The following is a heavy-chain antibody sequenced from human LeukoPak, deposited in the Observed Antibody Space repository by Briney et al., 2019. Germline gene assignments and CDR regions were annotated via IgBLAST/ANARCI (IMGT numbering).Heavy chain of an antibody. Sequence: AVKVSCKAPLGTFISYAISWVRQARGRGLEWMGGLIPIFGTANYAQKLQGRVTITADESTSTAYMELSNQRSEDMAVYYCARDRNTYGGSWVVSLSFDPWGQGTLVTVSS. V-gene: IGHV1-69*13. CDR3: ARDRNTYGGSWVVSLSFDP. CDR1: LGTFISYA. D-gene: IGHD6-13*01. J-gene: IGHJ5*02. CDR2: LIPIFGTA.